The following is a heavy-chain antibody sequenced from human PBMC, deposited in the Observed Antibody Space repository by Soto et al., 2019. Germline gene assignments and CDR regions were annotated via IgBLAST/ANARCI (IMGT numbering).Heavy chain of an antibody. V-gene: IGHV4-4*07. CDR1: GGSISSYY. J-gene: IGHJ5*02. CDR2: IYTSGST. CDR3: ARGVIAYCGGDCYSDWFDP. Sequence: PSETLSLTCTVSGGSISSYYWSWIRQPAGKGLEWIGRIYTSGSTNYNPSLKSRVTMSVDTSKNQFSLKLSSVTAADTAVYYCARGVIAYCGGDCYSDWFDPWGQGTLVTVYS. D-gene: IGHD2-21*02.